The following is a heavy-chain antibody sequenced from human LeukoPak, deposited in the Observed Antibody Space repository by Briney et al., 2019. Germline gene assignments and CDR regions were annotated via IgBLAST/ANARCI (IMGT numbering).Heavy chain of an antibody. J-gene: IGHJ4*02. V-gene: IGHV3-30*04. CDR3: ARGRGVGATALDY. Sequence: GGSLRLSCAASGFTFSNYAMHWVRQAPGKGLEWMSVISYDGTNKYFADSVKGRFTISRDNSKNTLYLQMNSLRGEDTAVYYCARGRGVGATALDYWGQGTLVTVSS. CDR1: GFTFSNYA. D-gene: IGHD1-26*01. CDR2: ISYDGTNK.